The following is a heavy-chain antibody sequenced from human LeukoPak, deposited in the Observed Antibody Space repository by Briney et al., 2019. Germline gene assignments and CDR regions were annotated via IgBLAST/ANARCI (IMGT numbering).Heavy chain of an antibody. V-gene: IGHV3-30*04. CDR2: TSYDGSNK. CDR3: ARDRLPGYYDSSGFDY. D-gene: IGHD3-22*01. CDR1: GFTFSSYA. Sequence: GRSLRLSCAASGFTFSSYAMHWVRQAPGKGLEWVAVTSYDGSNKYYADSVKGRFTISRDNSKNTLYLQMNSLRAEDTAVYYCARDRLPGYYDSSGFDYWGQGTLVTVSS. J-gene: IGHJ4*02.